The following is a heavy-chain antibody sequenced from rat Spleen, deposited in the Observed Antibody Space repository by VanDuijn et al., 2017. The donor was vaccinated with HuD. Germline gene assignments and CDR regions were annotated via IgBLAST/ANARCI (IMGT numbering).Heavy chain of an antibody. CDR3: ATRYYGYNSGYFDY. CDR2: IIYDDSST. D-gene: IGHD1-9*01. J-gene: IGHJ2*01. Sequence: EVQLVESGGGLVQPGNSLKLSCAASGYTFSDYAMAWVRQSPKKGLEWVATIIYDDSSTYYRDSVKGRFTISRDNAKSTLYLQMDSLRSEDTATYYCATRYYGYNSGYFDYWGQGVMVTVSS. CDR1: GYTFSDYA. V-gene: IGHV5S10*01.